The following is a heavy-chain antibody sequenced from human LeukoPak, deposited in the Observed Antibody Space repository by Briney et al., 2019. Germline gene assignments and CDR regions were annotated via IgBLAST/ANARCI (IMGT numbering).Heavy chain of an antibody. CDR1: GFTVSSNY. D-gene: IGHD4-17*01. CDR2: IYSGGST. V-gene: IGHV3-53*01. J-gene: IGHJ4*02. Sequence: GGSLRLSCAASGFTVSSNYMSWVRQAPGKGREGVSVIYSGGSTYYADSVKGRFTISRDNSKNTLYLQMNSLRAEDTAVYYCARATKLTTVTSYYFDYWGQGTLVTVSS. CDR3: ARATKLTTVTSYYFDY.